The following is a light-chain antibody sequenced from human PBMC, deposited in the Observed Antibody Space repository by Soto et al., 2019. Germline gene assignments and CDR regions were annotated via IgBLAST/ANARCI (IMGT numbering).Light chain of an antibody. CDR2: EVS. CDR1: SSDVGSYNL. Sequence: QSVLTQPASVSGSPGQSITISCTGTSSDVGSYNLVSWYQQHPGKAPKLMIYEVSKWPSGISNRFSGPKSGNTASLTISGLQAEDEADYYCSSYTSSSTYVFGTGTKVTVL. CDR3: SSYTSSSTYV. V-gene: IGLV2-14*02. J-gene: IGLJ1*01.